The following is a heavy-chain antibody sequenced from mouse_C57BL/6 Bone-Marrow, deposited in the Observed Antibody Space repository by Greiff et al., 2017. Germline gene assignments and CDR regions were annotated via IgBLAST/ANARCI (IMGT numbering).Heavy chain of an antibody. CDR1: GFTFSDYG. Sequence: EVKLMESGGGLVKPGGSLKLSCAASGFTFSDYGMHWVRQAPEKGLEWVAYISSGSSTLYYADTVKGRFTISSYNAKNTLFLQMTSLRSEDTAMYYCARPDGYYVMDDWGQGTSVTAAS. J-gene: IGHJ4*01. V-gene: IGHV5-17*01. CDR3: ARPDGYYVMDD. D-gene: IGHD2-3*01. CDR2: ISSGSSTL.